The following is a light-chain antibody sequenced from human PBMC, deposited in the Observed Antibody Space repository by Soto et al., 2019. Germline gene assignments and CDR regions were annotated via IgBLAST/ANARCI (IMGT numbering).Light chain of an antibody. Sequence: EILMTQSPATLSVSPGERATLSCRASQSLSRNLAWYQQKPGQVPRLLIYGASTRASGIPARFSGSGSGTEFTRTISSLQSEDFALYYCQHYNDWPPAFTFGPGTKVDL. CDR3: QHYNDWPPAFT. CDR2: GAS. J-gene: IGKJ3*01. CDR1: QSLSRN. V-gene: IGKV3-15*01.